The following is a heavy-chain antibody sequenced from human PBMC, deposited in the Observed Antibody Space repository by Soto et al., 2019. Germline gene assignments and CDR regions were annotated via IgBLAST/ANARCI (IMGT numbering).Heavy chain of an antibody. CDR2: INAGNGNT. D-gene: IGHD3-10*01. CDR3: ARDRLITMVRGVANWFDP. Sequence: GASVKVSCKASGYTFTSYAMHWVRQAPGQRLEWMGWINAGNGNTKYSQKFQGRVTITRDTSASTAYMELSSLRSEDTAVYYCARDRLITMVRGVANWFDPWGQGTLVTVS. J-gene: IGHJ5*02. V-gene: IGHV1-3*01. CDR1: GYTFTSYA.